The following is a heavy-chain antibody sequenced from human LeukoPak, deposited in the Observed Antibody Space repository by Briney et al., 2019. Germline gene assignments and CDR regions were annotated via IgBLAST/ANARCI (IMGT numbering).Heavy chain of an antibody. CDR1: GFTFSSYW. Sequence: GGSLRLSCAASGFTFSSYWMSWVRQAPGKGLEWVANIKQDGSEKYYVDSVKGRFTISRDNAKNSLYLQKNSLRAEDTAVYYCARDRYSSGWSDYMDVWGKGTTVTVSS. J-gene: IGHJ6*03. CDR3: ARDRYSSGWSDYMDV. D-gene: IGHD6-19*01. CDR2: IKQDGSEK. V-gene: IGHV3-7*01.